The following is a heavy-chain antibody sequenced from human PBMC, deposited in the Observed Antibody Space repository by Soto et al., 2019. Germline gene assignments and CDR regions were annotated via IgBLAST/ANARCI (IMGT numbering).Heavy chain of an antibody. CDR3: VRGPSRGSSLFGPLDY. J-gene: IGHJ4*02. D-gene: IGHD3-3*01. CDR2: IFYSGSGS. Sequence: GGSLRLSCSASGFIFSTFGMFWVRQAPGQGLEYVSAIFYSGSGSYYADPVRGRFTVSRDNSKNMFYLQMSSLRVEDTALYFCVRGPSRGSSLFGPLDYWGQGTQVTVSS. CDR1: GFIFSTFG. V-gene: IGHV3-64D*06.